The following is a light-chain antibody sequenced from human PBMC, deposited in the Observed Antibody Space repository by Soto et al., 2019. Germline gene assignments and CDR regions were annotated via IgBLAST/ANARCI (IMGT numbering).Light chain of an antibody. CDR1: QSVSSN. CDR3: QQYNNWPLGIT. CDR2: GAS. J-gene: IGKJ5*01. V-gene: IGKV3-15*01. Sequence: EIVMTQSPGTLSVSPGERATLSCRASQSVSSNLAWYQQKPGQAPRLLIYGASTRATGIPARFSGSGSGTEFTLTISSLQSEDFAVYYCQQYNNWPLGITFGQGTRLEIK.